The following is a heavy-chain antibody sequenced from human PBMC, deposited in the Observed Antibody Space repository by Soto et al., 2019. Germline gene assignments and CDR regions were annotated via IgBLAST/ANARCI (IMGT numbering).Heavy chain of an antibody. CDR2: IVTFTGTT. CDR3: ARRDSHGFFRYFDN. Sequence: QVQLVQSGSEVKKPGSSVKVSCKASGGTFTTYAFNWVRQAPGQGLEWMGGIVTFTGTTKYAQNFQGRVTITADKSTSTTYMDLSSLTSGDTAMYYCARRDSHGFFRYFDNWGQGTLVTVSS. D-gene: IGHD3-10*01. CDR1: GGTFTTYA. V-gene: IGHV1-69*06. J-gene: IGHJ4*02.